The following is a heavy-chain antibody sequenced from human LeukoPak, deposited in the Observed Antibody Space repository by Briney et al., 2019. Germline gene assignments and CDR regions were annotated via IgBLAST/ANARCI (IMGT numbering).Heavy chain of an antibody. V-gene: IGHV3-20*04. CDR1: GFTFDDYG. J-gene: IGHJ4*02. Sequence: PGGSLRLSCAASGFTFDDYGMSWVRQAPGKGLEWVSGINWNGGSTCYADSVKGRFTISRDNAKNSLYLQMHSLRAEDTALCYCARVRRYYYGSGSYYTPLLFDYWGQGTLVTVSS. CDR3: ARVRRYYYGSGSYYTPLLFDY. D-gene: IGHD3-10*01. CDR2: INWNGGST.